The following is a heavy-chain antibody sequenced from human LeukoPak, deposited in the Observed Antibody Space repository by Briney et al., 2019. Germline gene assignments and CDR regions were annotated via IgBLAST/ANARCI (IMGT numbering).Heavy chain of an antibody. CDR2: IYSGGST. D-gene: IGHD2-15*01. CDR1: GLPDSSNY. Sequence: GGSLTLLCAASGLPDSSNYMSWPPHAPGKALEGVSDIYSGGSTYYADSVKGRFTISRDNSKNTLYLQMNSLRAEDTAVYYCASHLGGCSGGSCYDYWGQGTLVTVSS. J-gene: IGHJ4*02. V-gene: IGHV3-53*01. CDR3: ASHLGGCSGGSCYDY.